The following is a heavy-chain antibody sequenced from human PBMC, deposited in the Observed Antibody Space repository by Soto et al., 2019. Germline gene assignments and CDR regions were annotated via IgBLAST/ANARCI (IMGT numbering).Heavy chain of an antibody. Sequence: GGSLRLSCAASEFTFSSYGMHWVRQAPGKGLEWVAVISYDGSNKYYADSVKGRFTISRDNSKNTLYLQMNSLRAEDTAVYYCAKVILGMTGPTWAGKGGLDYWGQGTLVTVSS. V-gene: IGHV3-30*18. CDR2: ISYDGSNK. D-gene: IGHD3-10*01. J-gene: IGHJ4*02. CDR1: EFTFSSYG. CDR3: AKVILGMTGPTWAGKGGLDY.